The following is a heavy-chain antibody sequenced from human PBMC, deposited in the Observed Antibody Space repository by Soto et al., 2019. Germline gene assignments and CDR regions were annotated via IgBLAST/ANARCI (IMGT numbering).Heavy chain of an antibody. D-gene: IGHD3-9*01. Sequence: QVQLQQWGAGLLKPSETLSLTCAVYGGSFSGYYWSWIRQPPGKGLEWIGEINHSGSTNYNPSLKSRVTISVDTSKNQFSLRLSSVTAADTAVYYCARPRYFDWPSFDYWGQGTLVTVSS. J-gene: IGHJ4*02. CDR2: INHSGST. CDR3: ARPRYFDWPSFDY. V-gene: IGHV4-34*01. CDR1: GGSFSGYY.